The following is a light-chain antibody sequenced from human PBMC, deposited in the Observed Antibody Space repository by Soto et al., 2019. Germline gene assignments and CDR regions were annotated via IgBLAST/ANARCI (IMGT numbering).Light chain of an antibody. V-gene: IGLV2-14*01. J-gene: IGLJ3*02. Sequence: QSALTQPASVSGSPGQSITISCTGTSSDVGGYNYVSWYQQYPGKAPKLMIYEVSNRPSGVSDRFSGSKSGNTASLTIYGLQAGEGADYYCNSHTTTGTWVFGGGTKLTVL. CDR2: EVS. CDR3: NSHTTTGTWV. CDR1: SSDVGGYNY.